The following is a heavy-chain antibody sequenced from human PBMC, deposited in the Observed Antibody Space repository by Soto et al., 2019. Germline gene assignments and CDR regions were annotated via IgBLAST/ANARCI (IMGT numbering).Heavy chain of an antibody. CDR2: ISYDGSNK. CDR1: GFTFSSYG. D-gene: IGHD3-10*01. J-gene: IGHJ5*02. V-gene: IGHV3-30*03. CDR3: ARSKSPPPLPNIVRGVYWFDP. Sequence: PGGSLRLSCAASGFTFSSYGMHWVRQAPGKGLEWVAVISYDGSNKYYADSVKGRFTISRDNSKNTLYLQMNSLRSEDTAVYYCARSKSPPPLPNIVRGVYWFDPWAQRTLVTVSS.